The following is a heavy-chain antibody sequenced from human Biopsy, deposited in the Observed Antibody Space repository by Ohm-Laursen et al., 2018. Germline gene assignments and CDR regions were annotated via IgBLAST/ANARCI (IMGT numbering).Heavy chain of an antibody. CDR3: ARGSNDFGGLYFPR. D-gene: IGHD4-23*01. CDR2: ISCTGYT. CDR1: GGSFTGHY. Sequence: SETLSLTCTVSGGSFTGHYWNWIRQPPGKGLEWIGHISCTGYTSYNASLKSRVTISVDTSRNHFSLRLSSLTAADTAVYYCARGSNDFGGLYFPRWGQGTLLTVSS. J-gene: IGHJ4*02. V-gene: IGHV4-59*11.